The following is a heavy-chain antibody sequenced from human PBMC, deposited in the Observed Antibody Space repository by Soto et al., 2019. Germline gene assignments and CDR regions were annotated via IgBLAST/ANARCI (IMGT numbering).Heavy chain of an antibody. CDR3: IRRAVPGDYHDS. V-gene: IGHV5-51*01. Sequence: ESLKISCKASGYTFTDNWIGWVRQMPGKGLEWMGIIWPHDSDTRYGPSFRGQVTISVDKSISTAYLQWSSLKASDSAIYYCIRRAVPGDYHDSWGQGTLVTVSS. J-gene: IGHJ4*02. D-gene: IGHD6-19*01. CDR2: IWPHDSDT. CDR1: GYTFTDNW.